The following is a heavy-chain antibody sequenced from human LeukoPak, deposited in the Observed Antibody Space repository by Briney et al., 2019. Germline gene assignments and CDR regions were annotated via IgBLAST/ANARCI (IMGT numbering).Heavy chain of an antibody. CDR2: ISSSSSTI. D-gene: IGHD3-10*02. CDR1: GFTFSSYG. J-gene: IGHJ6*04. V-gene: IGHV3-48*01. Sequence: GGSLRLSCAASGFTFSSYGIHWVRQAPGKGLEWVSHISSSSSTIYYADSVKGRFTISRDNAKNSLYLQMNSLRAEDTAVYYCAELGITMIGGVWGKGTTVTISS. CDR3: AELGITMIGGV.